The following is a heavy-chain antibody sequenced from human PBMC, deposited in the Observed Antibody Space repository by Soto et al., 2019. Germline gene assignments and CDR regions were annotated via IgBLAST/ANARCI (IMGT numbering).Heavy chain of an antibody. CDR1: GGALSTLS. J-gene: IGHJ4*02. CDR2: VIDIFGTS. Sequence: QVQLVQSGAEVKQPGASVTVSCTASGGALSTLSINWMRQTPGQGLEWMGGVIDIFGTSSFAQKFQGRVTFTADESTPTAYMELGGLTSEDTAIYFCATGKLSMAGQHFDYWGQGTLVTVSS. D-gene: IGHD3-10*01. CDR3: ATGKLSMAGQHFDY. V-gene: IGHV1-69*01.